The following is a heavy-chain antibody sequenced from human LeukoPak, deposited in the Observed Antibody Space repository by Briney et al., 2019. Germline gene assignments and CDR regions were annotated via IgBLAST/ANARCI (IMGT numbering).Heavy chain of an antibody. CDR3: ARDHNLNYYGMDV. D-gene: IGHD1-1*01. CDR2: IYYSGST. V-gene: IGHV4-61*01. Sequence: SETLSLTCTVSGYSISSGYYWGWIRQPPGKGLEWIGYIYYSGSTNYNPSLKSRVTISVDTSKNQFSLKLSSVTAADTAVYYCARDHNLNYYGMDVWGQGTTVTVSS. CDR1: GYSISSGYY. J-gene: IGHJ6*02.